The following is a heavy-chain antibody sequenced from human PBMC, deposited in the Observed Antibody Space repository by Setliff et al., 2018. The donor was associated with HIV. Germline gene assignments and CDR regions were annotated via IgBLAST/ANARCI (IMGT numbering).Heavy chain of an antibody. CDR1: GVSIPTNY. J-gene: IGHJ4*02. CDR3: AGGLHYGLGKFGH. D-gene: IGHD3-10*01. Sequence: SETLSLTCNLSGVSIPTNYWSWLRQPPGKGLEWIGDISYTGSTNYNPSLKSRVTISVDTSKNQFSLKLSSVTAADTAVYYCAGGLHYGLGKFGHWGQGTLVTVSS. CDR2: ISYTGST. V-gene: IGHV4-59*01.